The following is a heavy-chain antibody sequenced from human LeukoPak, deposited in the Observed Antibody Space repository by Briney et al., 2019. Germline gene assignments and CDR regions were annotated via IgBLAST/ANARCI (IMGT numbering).Heavy chain of an antibody. CDR3: ARXCWGNQLAGFDS. V-gene: IGHV3-7*01. Sequence: PGGSLRLSCSASGFTFSTYWMSWVRQAPGKGLEWVANMRRDGNEIYYLDSVRGRFTISRDNAKNSLYLQMNSLRAEDTAVYYCARXCWGNQLAGFDSWGQGTLVTVSS. J-gene: IGHJ4*02. CDR2: MRRDGNEI. D-gene: IGHD2-2*01. CDR1: GFTFSTYW.